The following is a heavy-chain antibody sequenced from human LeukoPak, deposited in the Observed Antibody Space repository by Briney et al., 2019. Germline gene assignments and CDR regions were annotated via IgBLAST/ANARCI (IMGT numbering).Heavy chain of an antibody. CDR1: GYTFTGYY. CDR2: INPNSGGT. V-gene: IGHV1-2*02. D-gene: IGHD6-19*01. Sequence: GASVKVSCKASGYTFTGYYMHWVRQAPGQGLEWMGWINPNSGGTNYAQKFQGRVTMTRDTSIGTAYMELSRLRSDDTAVYYCARDSFRQWLVRGGFGYWGQGTLVTVSS. CDR3: ARDSFRQWLVRGGFGY. J-gene: IGHJ4*02.